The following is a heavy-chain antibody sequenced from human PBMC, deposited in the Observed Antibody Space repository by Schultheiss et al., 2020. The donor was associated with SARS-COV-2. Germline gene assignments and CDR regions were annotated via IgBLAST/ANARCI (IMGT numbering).Heavy chain of an antibody. D-gene: IGHD3-10*01. CDR3: ARDGSGPYYYYYYGMDV. V-gene: IGHV1-2*06. J-gene: IGHJ6*02. CDR2: INPNSGNT. Sequence: ASVKVSCKASGYTFTGYYMHWVRQAPGQGLEWMGRINPNSGNTGYAQKFQGRVTMTRNTSISTAYMELSRLRSDDTAVYYCARDGSGPYYYYYYGMDVWGQGTTVTVSS. CDR1: GYTFTGYY.